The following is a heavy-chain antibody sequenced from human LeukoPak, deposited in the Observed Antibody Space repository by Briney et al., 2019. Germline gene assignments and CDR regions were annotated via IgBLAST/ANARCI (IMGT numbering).Heavy chain of an antibody. CDR2: IYYSGST. V-gene: IGHV4-59*01. J-gene: IGHJ3*02. D-gene: IGHD3-9*01. CDR3: ARDLRYFDWLLYGGAFDI. Sequence: SETLSLTCTVSGGSISSYYWSWIRQPPGKGLEWIGYIYYSGSTNYNPSLKSRVIISVDTSKNQFSLKLSSVTAAETAVYYCARDLRYFDWLLYGGAFDIWGQGTMVTVSS. CDR1: GGSISSYY.